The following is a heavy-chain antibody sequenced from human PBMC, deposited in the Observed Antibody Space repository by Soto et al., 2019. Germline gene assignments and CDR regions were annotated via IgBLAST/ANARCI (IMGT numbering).Heavy chain of an antibody. Sequence: QDQLVQSGAEVKKPGSSVKVSCKASGGTFSSHTFSWVRQAPGQGLEWMGRIIPALGTATYAQKFQGRVTITTDESATTVSMELNSLRSEDTAVYYCARPDFGDYWYFALWGRGTLVTVSS. CDR3: ARPDFGDYWYFAL. CDR2: IIPALGTA. J-gene: IGHJ2*01. CDR1: GGTFSSHT. D-gene: IGHD4-17*01. V-gene: IGHV1-69*08.